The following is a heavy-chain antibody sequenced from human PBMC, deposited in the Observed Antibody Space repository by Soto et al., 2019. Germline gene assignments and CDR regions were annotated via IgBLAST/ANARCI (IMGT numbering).Heavy chain of an antibody. D-gene: IGHD2-21*01. Sequence: GGSLRLSCAASGFTFSSYWMHWVRQAPEKGLVWVSRINRDGTNTNYADSVKGRFTISRDNAKNTLYLEMSSLRAEDTAVYYCAREPPTRSDCDFWGEGTLVTVSS. CDR2: INRDGTNT. V-gene: IGHV3-74*01. J-gene: IGHJ4*02. CDR3: AREPPTRSDCDF. CDR1: GFTFSSYW.